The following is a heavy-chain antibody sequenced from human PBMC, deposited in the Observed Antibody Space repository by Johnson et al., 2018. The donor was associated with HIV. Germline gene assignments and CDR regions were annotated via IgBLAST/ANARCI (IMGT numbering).Heavy chain of an antibody. CDR1: GFTFSSYA. CDR2: IGTAGDT. Sequence: VQLVESGGGVVQPGRSLRLSCAASGFTFSSYAMHWVRQATGKGLEWVSAIGTAGDTYYPGSVKGRFTISRDNSKNTLYLQMNSLRAEDTAVYYCAKVQYYYGSGSNFDIWGQGTMVTVSS. J-gene: IGHJ3*02. D-gene: IGHD3-10*01. V-gene: IGHV3-13*01. CDR3: AKVQYYYGSGSNFDI.